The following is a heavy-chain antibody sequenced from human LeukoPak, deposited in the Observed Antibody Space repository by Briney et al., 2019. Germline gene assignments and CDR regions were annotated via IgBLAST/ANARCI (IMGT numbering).Heavy chain of an antibody. D-gene: IGHD1-1*01. Sequence: PSQTLSLTCTVSGGSISSGSYYWSWIRQPAGKGLEWIGRIYTSGSTNYNPSLKSRVTISVDTSKNQFSLKLSSVTAADTAVYYCASWTEEHDAFDIWGQGTMVTVSS. CDR1: GGSISSGSYY. V-gene: IGHV4-61*02. CDR3: ASWTEEHDAFDI. CDR2: IYTSGST. J-gene: IGHJ3*02.